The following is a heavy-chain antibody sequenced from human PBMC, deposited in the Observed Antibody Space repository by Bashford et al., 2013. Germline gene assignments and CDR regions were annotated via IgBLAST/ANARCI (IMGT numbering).Heavy chain of an antibody. D-gene: IGHD2/OR15-2a*01. CDR1: GGSLNGFY. CDR2: IHHSEAT. Sequence: LLYSSETLSLTCAVYGGSLNGFYWSWIRQPPGKGLEWIGEIHHSEATNYNPSLKSRVTISADTSKNQLSLKLTSVTAADTAVYYCARSSWYCNHGCPWGQGPLVTVSS. V-gene: IGHV4-34*01. J-gene: IGHJ5*02. CDR3: ARSSWYCNHGCP.